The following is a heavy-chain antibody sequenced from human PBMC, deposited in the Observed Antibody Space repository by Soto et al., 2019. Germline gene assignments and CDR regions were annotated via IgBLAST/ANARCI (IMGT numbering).Heavy chain of an antibody. J-gene: IGHJ3*02. D-gene: IGHD3-16*01. CDR3: VSERNFIWGSHDAFDI. Sequence: PGGSLRLSCVASGFTFSDFEMTWVRQAPGKGLEWIAWITSSGATIYYGDSLKGRFTVSRENAKNSLYLQMDRLRAEDTAVYYCVSERNFIWGSHDAFDIWGQGTMVA. CDR2: ITSSGATI. CDR1: GFTFSDFE. V-gene: IGHV3-48*03.